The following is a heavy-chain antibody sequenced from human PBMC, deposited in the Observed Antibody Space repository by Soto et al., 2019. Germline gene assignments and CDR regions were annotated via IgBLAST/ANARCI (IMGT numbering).Heavy chain of an antibody. J-gene: IGHJ3*02. V-gene: IGHV3-30-3*01. CDR2: IFHDGTDE. Sequence: QVEFVESGGGVVQPGKSLRLSCAASGFTFSSYAMHWVRQAPGKGLEWVAVIFHDGTDEYYADSVKGRLTVSRDNSKNAVNLHMNSLKPEDTAVYYCATAYTYGPDAFDIWGQGTMVTVTS. CDR3: ATAYTYGPDAFDI. CDR1: GFTFSSYA. D-gene: IGHD5-18*01.